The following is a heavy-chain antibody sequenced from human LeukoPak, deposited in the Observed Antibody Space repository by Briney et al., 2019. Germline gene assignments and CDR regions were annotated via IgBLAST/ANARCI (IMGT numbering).Heavy chain of an antibody. J-gene: IGHJ4*02. CDR3: ARAARGYTSSGYYDFDY. Sequence: PGRSLRLSCAASGFTFSSYAMHWVRQAPGKGLEWVAVISYDGSNKYYADSVKGRFTISRDNSKNTLYLQMNSLRAEDTAVYYCARAARGYTSSGYYDFDYWGQGTLVTVSS. CDR1: GFTFSSYA. V-gene: IGHV3-30*04. CDR2: ISYDGSNK. D-gene: IGHD3-22*01.